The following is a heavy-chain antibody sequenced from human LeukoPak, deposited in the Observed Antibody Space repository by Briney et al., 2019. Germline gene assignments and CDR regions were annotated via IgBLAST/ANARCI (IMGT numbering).Heavy chain of an antibody. CDR1: GFTFRSHG. D-gene: IGHD3-10*01. CDR3: ARDGQNGSPYATDV. J-gene: IGHJ6*02. Sequence: PGGSLRLSCAPSGFTFRSHGMPWVPRAPGKGRGWVAGIWYDGSNEDYADSVKGRFTISRDNSKNTLYLQMNSLRVEDTAVYYCARDGQNGSPYATDVWGQGTTVTVSS. V-gene: IGHV3-33*01. CDR2: IWYDGSNE.